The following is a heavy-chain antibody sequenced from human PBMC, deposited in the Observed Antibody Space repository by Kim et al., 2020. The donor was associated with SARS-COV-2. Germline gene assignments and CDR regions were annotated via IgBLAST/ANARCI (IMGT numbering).Heavy chain of an antibody. CDR2: IIPIYDST. CDR1: GNTFKTNA. Sequence: SVKVSCKTSGNTFKTNAINWVRQAPGQGLEWMGGIIPIYDSTNVARKFQGRVTLTADDSANIAYMDLTSLTSEDTAVYYCASGGYSGYDFMGTYSYCSVDLWGQGTPVTVPS. CDR3: ASGGYSGYDFMGTYSYCSVDL. D-gene: IGHD5-12*01. V-gene: IGHV1-69*13. J-gene: IGHJ6*01.